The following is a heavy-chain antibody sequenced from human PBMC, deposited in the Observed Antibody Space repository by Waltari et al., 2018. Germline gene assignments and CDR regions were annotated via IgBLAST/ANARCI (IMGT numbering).Heavy chain of an antibody. Sequence: QVQLVESGGGVVEPGRSRRLSGAASGFRFGHFGMQWVRQAPGQGREWVALIWFDGSKQSYADSVKGRFTISRDNSKNTLYLQMNSLRADDTAVYYCTRLYGDYYFDYWGQGTLVTVSS. D-gene: IGHD4-17*01. CDR2: IWFDGSKQ. CDR1: GFRFGHFG. V-gene: IGHV3-33*03. CDR3: TRLYGDYYFDY. J-gene: IGHJ4*02.